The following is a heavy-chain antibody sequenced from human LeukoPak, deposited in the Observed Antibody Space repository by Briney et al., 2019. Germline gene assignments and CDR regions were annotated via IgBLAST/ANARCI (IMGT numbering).Heavy chain of an antibody. CDR1: GGSISSGGYY. J-gene: IGHJ1*01. CDR3: ATYNRDGYNFAFQH. Sequence: SETLSLTCTVSGGSISSGGYYWSWIPQHPGQGLEWIGYIYYSGSTSYNPSLKSRVTILLDTSKNQFSLKLSSVTAADTAVYYCATYNRDGYNFAFQHWGQGTLVTVSS. D-gene: IGHD5-24*01. V-gene: IGHV4-31*03. CDR2: IYYSGST.